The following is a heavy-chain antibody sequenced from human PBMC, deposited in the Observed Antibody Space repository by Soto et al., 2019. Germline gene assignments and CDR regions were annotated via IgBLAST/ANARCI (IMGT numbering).Heavy chain of an antibody. D-gene: IGHD6-13*01. CDR2: ISGSGGST. CDR3: ARAAGIAAGGTSFQNDY. J-gene: IGHJ4*02. V-gene: IGHV3-23*01. CDR1: GFTFSSYA. Sequence: HPGGSLRLSCAASGFTFSSYAMSWVRQAPGKGLEWVSSISGSGGSTFYADSVKGRFTISRDNSKNTLYLQMNSLRAEDTAIYYCARAAGIAAGGTSFQNDYWGQGALVTVSS.